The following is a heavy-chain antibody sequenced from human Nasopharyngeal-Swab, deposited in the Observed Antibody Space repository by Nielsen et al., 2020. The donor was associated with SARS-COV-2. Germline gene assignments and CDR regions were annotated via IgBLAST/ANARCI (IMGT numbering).Heavy chain of an antibody. CDR3: ARDVLYRFDD. CDR1: GYTFTSSG. D-gene: IGHD3-10*02. J-gene: IGHJ4*02. V-gene: IGHV1-18*04. Sequence: ASVKVSCKTSGYTFTSSGVSWARRAPGQGLEWMGWISTNSGNTNYPQRVQGRVTLTTDRSTSTVYMELRSLGSDDTAVYYCARDVLYRFDDWGQGTLVTVSS. CDR2: ISTNSGNT.